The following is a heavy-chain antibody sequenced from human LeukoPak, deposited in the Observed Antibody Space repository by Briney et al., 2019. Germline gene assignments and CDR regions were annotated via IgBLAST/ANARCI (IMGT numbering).Heavy chain of an antibody. D-gene: IGHD4-11*01. CDR2: MYSGGST. Sequence: GGSLRLSCAASGFNVNNNYMSWVRQAPGKGLECVSVMYSGGSTKYADSVKGRFTISRHNSENTLYLQMNSLRAEDTAVYYCAKSMRTVTYDDAFDIWGRGTMATVSS. V-gene: IGHV3-53*01. CDR3: AKSMRTVTYDDAFDI. J-gene: IGHJ3*02. CDR1: GFNVNNNY.